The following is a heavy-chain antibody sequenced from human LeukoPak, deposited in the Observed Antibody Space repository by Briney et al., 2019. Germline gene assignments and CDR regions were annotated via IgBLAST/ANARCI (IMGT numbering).Heavy chain of an antibody. Sequence: ASVKVSCKTSGYTFISYDINWVRQATGQGLEWMGWVSPNSGNTGYAQNFQGRVTMTRNPSISTAYMELSSLRSEDTAVYYCAREPLDGEGATIFDFWGQGTLVTVSS. J-gene: IGHJ4*02. V-gene: IGHV1-8*01. D-gene: IGHD1-26*01. CDR1: GYTFISYD. CDR3: AREPLDGEGATIFDF. CDR2: VSPNSGNT.